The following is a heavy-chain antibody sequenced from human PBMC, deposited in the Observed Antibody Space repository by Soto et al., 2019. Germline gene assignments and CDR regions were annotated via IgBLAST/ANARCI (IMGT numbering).Heavy chain of an antibody. J-gene: IGHJ4*02. CDR1: GFTFSSYA. V-gene: IGHV3-23*01. D-gene: IGHD3-10*01. Sequence: DVTLLESGGNLVQPGGSLRLSCAASGFTFSSYAMTWVRQAPGKGLEWVSATSGSGDYTYYADFVKGRFTISRDNSKNTLYLQMNSLRAEDTALYYCSQGYGSASSPQNLPYWGQGTLVTVSS. CDR2: TSGSGDYT. CDR3: SQGYGSASSPQNLPY.